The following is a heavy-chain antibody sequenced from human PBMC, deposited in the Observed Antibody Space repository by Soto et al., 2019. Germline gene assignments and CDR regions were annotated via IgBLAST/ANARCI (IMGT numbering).Heavy chain of an antibody. CDR1: KFIFSAYA. D-gene: IGHD4-17*01. V-gene: IGHV3-23*01. CDR3: MKDPSGDHIGAFDS. CDR2: ISGSGGGT. Sequence: EVQVLESGGGLVQPGGSLRLSCAAPKFIFSAYAMTWVRQAPGEGLEWVSSISGSGGGTSYADSVKGRFTISRDNSKSTLYLRMNSLRVEDTAVYYCMKDPSGDHIGAFDSWGQGIMVTVSS. J-gene: IGHJ3*02.